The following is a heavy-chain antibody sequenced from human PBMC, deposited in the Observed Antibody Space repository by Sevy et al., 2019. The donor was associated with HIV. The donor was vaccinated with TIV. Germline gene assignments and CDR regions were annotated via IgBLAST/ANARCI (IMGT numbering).Heavy chain of an antibody. CDR2: ISHDGSNK. D-gene: IGHD3-3*01. Sequence: GGSLRLSCAASGFTFNTYTMHWVRQAPGKGLEWVAAISHDGSNKNYADSVKGRFTVTRDNSKNTVSLKMNSLRREDTALYYCAREYYDFCSGPINFYFGMDVWGQGTTVTVSS. V-gene: IGHV3-30-3*01. J-gene: IGHJ6*02. CDR3: AREYYDFCSGPINFYFGMDV. CDR1: GFTFNTYT.